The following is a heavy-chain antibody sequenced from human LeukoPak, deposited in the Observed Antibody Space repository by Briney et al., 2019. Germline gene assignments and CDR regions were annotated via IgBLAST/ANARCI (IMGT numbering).Heavy chain of an antibody. Sequence: GGSLRLSCAASGFTFSSYAMSWVRQAPGQGREWVSAFIGSGGDTYYADSVKGRFTISRDNSKNTLYLQMNSLRAEDTAVYYCAKSGYNRFDYWGQGTLVTVSS. V-gene: IGHV3-23*01. D-gene: IGHD5-24*01. CDR1: GFTFSSYA. CDR3: AKSGYNRFDY. CDR2: FIGSGGDT. J-gene: IGHJ4*02.